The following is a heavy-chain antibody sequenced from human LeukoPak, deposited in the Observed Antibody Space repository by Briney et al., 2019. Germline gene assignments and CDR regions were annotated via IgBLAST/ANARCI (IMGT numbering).Heavy chain of an antibody. J-gene: IGHJ4*02. CDR3: ATWYYYDSSDYYLADY. Sequence: ASVKVSCKVSGYTLTEFSMHWVRQAPGKGLEWMGGFDPEDGETIYAQELQGRVTMTKDTSTDAAYMELSSLRSEDTAVYYCATWYYYDSSDYYLADYWGQGTLVTVSS. V-gene: IGHV1-24*01. CDR2: FDPEDGET. D-gene: IGHD3-22*01. CDR1: GYTLTEFS.